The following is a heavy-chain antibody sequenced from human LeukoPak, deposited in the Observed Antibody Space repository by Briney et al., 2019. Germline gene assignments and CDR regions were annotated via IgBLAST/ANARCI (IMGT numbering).Heavy chain of an antibody. CDR1: GGSFSGYY. D-gene: IGHD6-13*01. V-gene: IGHV4-34*01. Sequence: SETLSLTCAVYGGSFSGYYWSWIRQPPGKGLEWIGEINHSGSTNYNPSLKSRVTISVDTSKNQFSLKLSSATAADTAVYYCARAGVSSWEYNWFDPWGQGTLVTVSS. CDR2: INHSGST. CDR3: ARAGVSSWEYNWFDP. J-gene: IGHJ5*02.